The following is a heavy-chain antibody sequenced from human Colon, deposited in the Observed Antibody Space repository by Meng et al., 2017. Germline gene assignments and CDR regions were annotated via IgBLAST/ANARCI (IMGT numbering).Heavy chain of an antibody. D-gene: IGHD3-10*01. V-gene: IGHV4-30-2*01. J-gene: IGHJ4*02. Sequence: QLQLQESGSGLVKPSQTLSLTFAASGDSIRSGGYSWSWIRQPLGKGLEWIGYIYHSGSPFYNPSLESRVTISVDTSKNQVSLKLSSVTAADTAVYYCARVGYYGSGSHFDYWGQGTLVTVSS. CDR2: IYHSGSP. CDR3: ARVGYYGSGSHFDY. CDR1: GDSIRSGGYS.